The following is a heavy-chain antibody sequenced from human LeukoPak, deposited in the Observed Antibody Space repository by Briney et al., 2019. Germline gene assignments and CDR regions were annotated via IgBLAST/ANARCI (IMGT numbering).Heavy chain of an antibody. CDR2: IKQDGSEK. V-gene: IGHV3-7*01. D-gene: IGHD6-13*01. Sequence: GGSLRLSCAASGLTFSIHWMSWVRQAPGKGLEWVANIKQDGSEKYYVDSVKGRFTISRDNAKNSLYLQMNSLRAEDTAVYYCARSNSGYSSSWYYYYYMDVWGKGTTVTISS. CDR1: GLTFSIHW. CDR3: ARSNSGYSSSWYYYYYMDV. J-gene: IGHJ6*03.